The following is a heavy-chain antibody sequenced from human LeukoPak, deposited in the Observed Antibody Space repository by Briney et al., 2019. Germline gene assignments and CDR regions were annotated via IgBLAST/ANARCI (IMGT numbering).Heavy chain of an antibody. CDR1: GGSISSGSYY. D-gene: IGHD6-13*01. Sequence: PSEALSLTCTVSGGSISSGSYYWGWIRQPPGKGLEWIGSIYYSGSTYYNPSLKSRVTTSVDTSKNQFSLKLSSVTAADTAVYYCARLQGAAAGTTIDYWGQGTLVTVSS. J-gene: IGHJ4*02. CDR2: IYYSGST. CDR3: ARLQGAAAGTTIDY. V-gene: IGHV4-39*01.